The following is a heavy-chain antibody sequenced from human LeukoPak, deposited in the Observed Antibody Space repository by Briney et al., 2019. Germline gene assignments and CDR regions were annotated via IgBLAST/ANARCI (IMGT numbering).Heavy chain of an antibody. V-gene: IGHV1-8*03. CDR3: ARTQQLVLRSPLDP. D-gene: IGHD6-13*01. CDR1: GYTFTNYD. Sequence: GASVKVSCKASGYTFTNYDIHWVRQATGQGLEWMGWMNPYSANTGYAQNFQGRITITRNTSISTAYMELSSLRSEDTAVYYCARTQQLVLRSPLDPWGQGTLVTVSS. J-gene: IGHJ5*02. CDR2: MNPYSANT.